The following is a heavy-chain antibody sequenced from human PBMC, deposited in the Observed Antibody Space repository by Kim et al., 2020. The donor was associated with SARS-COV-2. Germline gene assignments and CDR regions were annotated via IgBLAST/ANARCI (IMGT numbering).Heavy chain of an antibody. J-gene: IGHJ2*01. CDR3: ARVVTVTPGDWYFDL. CDR2: MNPNSGNT. V-gene: IGHV1-8*01. CDR1: GYTFTSYD. Sequence: ASVKVSCKASGYTFTSYDINWVRQATGQGLEWMGWMNPNSGNTGYAQKFQGRVTMTRNTSISTAYMELSSLRSEDTAVYYCARVVTVTPGDWYFDLWGRGTLVTVSS. D-gene: IGHD4-17*01.